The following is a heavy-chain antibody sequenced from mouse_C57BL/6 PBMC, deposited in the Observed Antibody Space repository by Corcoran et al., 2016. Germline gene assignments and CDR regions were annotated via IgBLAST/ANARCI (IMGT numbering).Heavy chain of an antibody. Sequence: QIQLVQSGPELKKPGETVKISCKASGYTFTTYGMSWVKQAPGKGLKWMGWINTYSGVPTYADDFKGRFAFSLETSASTAYLQINNLKNEDTATNFCARYAMDYWGQGTSVTVSS. CDR1: GYTFTTYG. CDR3: ARYAMDY. CDR2: INTYSGVP. J-gene: IGHJ4*01. V-gene: IGHV9-3*01.